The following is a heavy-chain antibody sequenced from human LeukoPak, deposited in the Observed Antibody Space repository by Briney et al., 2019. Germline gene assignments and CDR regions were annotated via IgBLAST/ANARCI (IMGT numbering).Heavy chain of an antibody. Sequence: SETLSLTCAVYGGSFSGYYWSWIRQPPGKGLEWIGEINHSGSTNYIPSLKSRVTISVDTSKNQFSLKLSSVTAADTAVYYCARRATYYYDSSGYLNIDYWGQGTLVTVSS. CDR3: ARRATYYYDSSGYLNIDY. V-gene: IGHV4-34*01. J-gene: IGHJ4*02. CDR2: INHSGST. D-gene: IGHD3-22*01. CDR1: GGSFSGYY.